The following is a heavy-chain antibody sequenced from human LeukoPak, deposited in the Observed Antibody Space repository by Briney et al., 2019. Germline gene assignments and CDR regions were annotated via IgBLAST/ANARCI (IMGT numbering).Heavy chain of an antibody. CDR1: GGSFSSYY. D-gene: IGHD3-3*01. CDR3: AKDRFLEWLLPFDY. J-gene: IGHJ4*02. CDR2: INHSGST. V-gene: IGHV4-34*01. Sequence: SETLSLTCAVYGGSFSSYYWSWIRQPPGKGLEWIGEINHSGSTNYNPSLKSRVTISVDTSKNQFSLKLSSVTAADTAVYYCAKDRFLEWLLPFDYWGQGTLVTVSS.